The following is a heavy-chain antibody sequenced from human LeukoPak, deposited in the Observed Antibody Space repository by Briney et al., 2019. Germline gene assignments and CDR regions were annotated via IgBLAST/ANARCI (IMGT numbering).Heavy chain of an antibody. V-gene: IGHV4-4*02. Sequence: PSGTLSLTCAVSGGSMSSSNWWNWVRQPPGKGLEWIGEIYHSGSTNYNSSLKSRVTISVDKSKNQFSLKLSSVTAADTAVYYCARDLGSSAPRANWGQGTLVTVSS. D-gene: IGHD6-13*01. CDR2: IYHSGST. J-gene: IGHJ4*02. CDR1: GGSMSSSNW. CDR3: ARDLGSSAPRAN.